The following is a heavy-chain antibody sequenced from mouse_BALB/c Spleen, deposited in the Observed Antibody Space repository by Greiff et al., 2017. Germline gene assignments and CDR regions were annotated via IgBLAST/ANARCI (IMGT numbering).Heavy chain of an antibody. V-gene: IGHV2-6-4*01. CDR3: ASITTVVGAMDY. CDR1: GFSLSRYS. Sequence: ESGPGLVAPSQSLSITCTVSGFSLSRYSVHWVRQPPGKGLEWLGMIWGGGSTDYNSALKSRLSISKDNSKSQVFLKMNSLQTDDTAMYYCASITTVVGAMDYWGQGTSVTVSS. D-gene: IGHD1-1*01. CDR2: IWGGGST. J-gene: IGHJ4*01.